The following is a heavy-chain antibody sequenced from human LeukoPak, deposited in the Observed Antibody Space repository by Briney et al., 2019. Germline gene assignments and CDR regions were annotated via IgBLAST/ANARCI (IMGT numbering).Heavy chain of an antibody. V-gene: IGHV3-21*01. CDR1: GFNFCFYA. CDR3: ARGRSITLLRGVAMSDGFDI. J-gene: IGHJ3*02. D-gene: IGHD3-10*01. Sequence: GGSLRLSCAASGFNFCFYAMSWVRQAPGKGLEWVSFTDTSGNYIYYGDSVKGRFTISRDNAKNLVFLQMNGLRAEETAVYYCARGRSITLLRGVAMSDGFDIWGQGAMVAVSS. CDR2: TDTSGNYI.